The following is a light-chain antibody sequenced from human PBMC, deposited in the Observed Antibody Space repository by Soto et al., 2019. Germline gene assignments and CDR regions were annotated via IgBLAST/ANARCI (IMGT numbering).Light chain of an antibody. CDR1: QNITSN. CDR2: GAS. Sequence: EIVMTQSPATLSVSPGERATLSCRARQNITSNLAWYQQRPGQAPRLLIYGASTRASGIPARFSGSGSGTEFTLTISSLQSEDFAVYYCQQYHNWPPITFGQGTRLEIK. J-gene: IGKJ5*01. CDR3: QQYHNWPPIT. V-gene: IGKV3-15*01.